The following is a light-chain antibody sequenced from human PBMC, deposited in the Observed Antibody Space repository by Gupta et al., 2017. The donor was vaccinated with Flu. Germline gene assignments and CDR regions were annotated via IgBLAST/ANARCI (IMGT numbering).Light chain of an antibody. V-gene: IGKV3-20*01. CDR1: QSFSSNY. Sequence: CRARQSFSSNYLVWYKQKPGQAPRLLIYDGSKRDTGIPDRFSGSGCGTDFTLTISRREPEDFAVYFCQQYGSSLPWTFGQGTKVE. J-gene: IGKJ1*01. CDR3: QQYGSSLPWT. CDR2: DGS.